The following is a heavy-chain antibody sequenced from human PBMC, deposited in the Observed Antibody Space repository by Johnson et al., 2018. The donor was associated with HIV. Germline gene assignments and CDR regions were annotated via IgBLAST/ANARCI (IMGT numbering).Heavy chain of an antibody. CDR1: GFTFSSYA. Sequence: QVQLVESGGGVVQPGGSLRLSCAASGFTFSSYAMHWVRQAPGKGLVWVAVISYDGSSTYYADSVKGRFTISRDNSKNTLYLKMNSLTTEDTATYYCGGGGSCRGYCYSGFDVFDIWGQGTMVTVS. CDR2: ISYDGSST. J-gene: IGHJ3*02. CDR3: GGGGSCRGYCYSGFDVFDI. V-gene: IGHV3-30*04. D-gene: IGHD2-21*01.